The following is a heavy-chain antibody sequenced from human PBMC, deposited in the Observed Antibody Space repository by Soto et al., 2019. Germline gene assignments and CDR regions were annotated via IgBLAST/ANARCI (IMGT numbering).Heavy chain of an antibody. CDR3: VEDRFGDNNWLDP. CDR2: INWNSGII. J-gene: IGHJ5*02. CDR1: GFTFDDYA. V-gene: IGHV3-9*01. D-gene: IGHD3-10*01. Sequence: GGSLRLSCVASGFTFDDYAMHWVRQSPGKGLEWVSGINWNSGIIAYADSVRGRFTISRDNAKNSLYLQMDSVRPNDTAVYYCVEDRFGDNNWLDPWGQGTLVTVSS.